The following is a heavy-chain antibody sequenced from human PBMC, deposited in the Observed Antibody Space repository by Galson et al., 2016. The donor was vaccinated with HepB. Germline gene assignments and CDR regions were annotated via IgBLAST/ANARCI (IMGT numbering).Heavy chain of an antibody. CDR1: GDSVSSNNAG. V-gene: IGHV6-1*01. CDR2: TYYWSKWYN. D-gene: IGHD2-2*01. J-gene: IGHJ6*03. Sequence: CAISGDSVSSNNAGWNWIRQSPSRGLEWLGKTYYWSKWYNDYSVSQKGRITITSDTSKNQFSLHLNSVTPEDTAVYYCAREPPVVPPTYYYYMDVWGEGTTVTVSS. CDR3: AREPPVVPPTYYYYMDV.